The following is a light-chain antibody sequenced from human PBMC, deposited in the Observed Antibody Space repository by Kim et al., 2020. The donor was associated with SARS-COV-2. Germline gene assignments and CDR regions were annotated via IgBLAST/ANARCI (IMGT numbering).Light chain of an antibody. CDR1: QSISSY. CDR2: AAS. V-gene: IGKV1-39*01. CDR3: QQSYSTPLT. J-gene: IGKJ4*01. Sequence: ASVGDRVTITGRASQSISSYLNWYQQKPGKAPKLLIYAASSLQSGVPSRFSGSGSGTDFTLTISSLQPEDFATYYCQQSYSTPLTLGGGTKVEIK.